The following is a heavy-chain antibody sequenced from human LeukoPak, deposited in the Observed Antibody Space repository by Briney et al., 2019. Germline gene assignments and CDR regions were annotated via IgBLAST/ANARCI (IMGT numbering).Heavy chain of an antibody. D-gene: IGHD6-13*01. CDR1: GFTFSSYG. J-gene: IGHJ4*02. Sequence: GGSLRLSCAASGFTFSSYGMHWVRQAPGKGLEWVAVIWYDGSNKYYADSVKGRFTISRDNSKNTLYLQMNSLRAEDTAVYYCARDLSVAAAAVGSTGYWGQGTLVTVSS. CDR2: IWYDGSNK. V-gene: IGHV3-33*01. CDR3: ARDLSVAAAAVGSTGY.